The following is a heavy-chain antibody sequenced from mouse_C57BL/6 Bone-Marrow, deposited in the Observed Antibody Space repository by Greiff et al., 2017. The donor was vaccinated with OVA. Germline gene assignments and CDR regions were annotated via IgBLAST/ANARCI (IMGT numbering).Heavy chain of an antibody. CDR3: ARHGTIVTPWFAY. D-gene: IGHD2-5*01. CDR1: GFTFSSYG. V-gene: IGHV5-6*02. Sequence: EVKVEEPGGDLVKPGGSLKLSCAASGFTFSSYGMSWVRQTPDKRLEWVATISSGGSYTYYQDILKGRSTISTDNAKNTLYLQMSRLKSEDTAMYYGARHGTIVTPWFAYWGQGTLVTVSA. CDR2: ISSGGSYT. J-gene: IGHJ3*01.